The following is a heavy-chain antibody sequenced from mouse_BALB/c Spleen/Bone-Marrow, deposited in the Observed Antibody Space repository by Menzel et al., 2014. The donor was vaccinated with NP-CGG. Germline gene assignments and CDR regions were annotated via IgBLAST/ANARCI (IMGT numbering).Heavy chain of an antibody. Sequence: EEQRVEYGGGLVQPGGSLKLSCAASGFDFSRYWMSWVRQAPRKGLEWIGEINPDSSTINYTPSLKDKFIISRDNAKNTLYLQMSKVRSEDTALYYCARLGYYGTFAYWGQGTLVTVSA. V-gene: IGHV4-1*02. CDR3: ARLGYYGTFAY. D-gene: IGHD1-1*01. J-gene: IGHJ3*01. CDR1: GFDFSRYW. CDR2: INPDSSTI.